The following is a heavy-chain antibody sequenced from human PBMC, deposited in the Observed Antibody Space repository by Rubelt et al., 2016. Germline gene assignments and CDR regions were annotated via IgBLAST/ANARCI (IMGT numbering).Heavy chain of an antibody. V-gene: IGHV3-9*01. CDR2: ISWNSGSI. Sequence: GISWNSGSIGYADSVKGRFTISRDNAKNSLYLQMNSLRAEDTALYYCARGYSGYDPRSWVFDPWGQGTLVTVSS. CDR3: ARGYSGYDPRSWVFDP. J-gene: IGHJ5*02. D-gene: IGHD5-12*01.